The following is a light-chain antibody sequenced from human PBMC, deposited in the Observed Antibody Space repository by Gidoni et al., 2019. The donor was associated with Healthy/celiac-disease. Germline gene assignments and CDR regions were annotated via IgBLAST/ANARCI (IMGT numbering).Light chain of an antibody. J-gene: IGLJ2*01. V-gene: IGLV3-1*01. Sequence: SYELTQPPSVSVSPGQTASITCSGEKLGDKYACWYQQKPGQSPVLVIYQDSKRPSGIPERFSGSNSWNTATLTISGTQAMDEADYYCQAWDSSTVVFGGGTKLTVL. CDR1: KLGDKY. CDR2: QDS. CDR3: QAWDSSTVV.